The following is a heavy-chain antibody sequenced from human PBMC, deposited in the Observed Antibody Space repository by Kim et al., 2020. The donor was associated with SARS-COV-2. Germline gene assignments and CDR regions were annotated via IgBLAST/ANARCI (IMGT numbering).Heavy chain of an antibody. J-gene: IGHJ6*02. V-gene: IGHV3-48*03. D-gene: IGHD2-2*01. Sequence: KGRFTISRDNAKNSLYLHVNSLRAEDTAVYYCARDYALVALVTVVHYGMDVWGQGTTVTVSS. CDR3: ARDYALVALVTVVHYGMDV.